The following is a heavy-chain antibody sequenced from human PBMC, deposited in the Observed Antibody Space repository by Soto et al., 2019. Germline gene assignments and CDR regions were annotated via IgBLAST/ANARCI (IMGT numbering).Heavy chain of an antibody. D-gene: IGHD5-18*01. CDR1: GGSINNFY. Sequence: VHLQESGPGLLKPSETLSLTCTVPGGSINNFYWSWIRQTPGKGLEWMGYISYSGITNYNPSLKSRITISVDTSKNQFSLKLSSVTAADAAVYYCARDVRGYSYGYDAFDIWGQGTLVTVSS. CDR2: ISYSGIT. CDR3: ARDVRGYSYGYDAFDI. J-gene: IGHJ3*02. V-gene: IGHV4-59*01.